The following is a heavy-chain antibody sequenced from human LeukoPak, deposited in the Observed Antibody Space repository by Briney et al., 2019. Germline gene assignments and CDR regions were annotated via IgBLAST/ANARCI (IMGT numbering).Heavy chain of an antibody. Sequence: SETLSLTCAVYGGSFSGYYWSWIRQPPGKGLEWIGGINHSGSTNYNPSLKSRVTISVDTSKNQFSLKLTSVTAADTAVYYCARRSGSEAFDIWGQGTMVTVSS. CDR1: GGSFSGYY. CDR3: ARRSGSEAFDI. CDR2: INHSGST. J-gene: IGHJ3*02. D-gene: IGHD3-3*01. V-gene: IGHV4-34*01.